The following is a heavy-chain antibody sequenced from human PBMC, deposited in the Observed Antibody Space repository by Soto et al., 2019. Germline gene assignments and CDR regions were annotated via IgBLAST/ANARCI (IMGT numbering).Heavy chain of an antibody. CDR1: GFSLSTSGVG. V-gene: IGHV2-5*02. Sequence: SGPTLVNPTQTLTLTCTFSGFSLSTSGVGVGWIRQPPGKALEWLALIYWDDDKRYSPSLRSRLTISKDTSKNQVVLTMTNMDPVDTATYYCIQSRCGGDCLQSYASHYYYGMDVWCQGTTVTLSS. CDR2: IYWDDDK. D-gene: IGHD2-21*02. CDR3: IQSRCGGDCLQSYASHYYYGMDV. J-gene: IGHJ6*02.